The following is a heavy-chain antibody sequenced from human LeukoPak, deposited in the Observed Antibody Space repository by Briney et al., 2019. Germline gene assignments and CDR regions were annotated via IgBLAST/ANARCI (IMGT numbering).Heavy chain of an antibody. CDR3: AKHVRFGEFFFDY. CDR1: GFTFSSYG. Sequence: PGGSLRLSCAASGFTFSSYGMHWVRQAPGKGLEWVAFIRYDGSNKYYVDSVKGRFTISRDNSKNTLYLQMNSLRAEDTAVYYCAKHVRFGEFFFDYWGQGTLVTVSS. J-gene: IGHJ4*02. CDR2: IRYDGSNK. D-gene: IGHD3-10*01. V-gene: IGHV3-30*02.